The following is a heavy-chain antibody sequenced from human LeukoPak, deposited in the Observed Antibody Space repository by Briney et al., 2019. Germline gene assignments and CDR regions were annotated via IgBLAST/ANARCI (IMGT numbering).Heavy chain of an antibody. D-gene: IGHD6-19*01. Sequence: GGSLRLSCAASGFTFSSYSMYWVRQAPGKGLEWVSSISSSSSYIYYADSVKGRFTISRDNAKNSLYLQMNSLRAEDTAVYYCAVAGTASVSKFYWGQGTLVTVSS. V-gene: IGHV3-21*01. J-gene: IGHJ4*02. CDR3: AVAGTASVSKFY. CDR2: ISSSSSYI. CDR1: GFTFSSYS.